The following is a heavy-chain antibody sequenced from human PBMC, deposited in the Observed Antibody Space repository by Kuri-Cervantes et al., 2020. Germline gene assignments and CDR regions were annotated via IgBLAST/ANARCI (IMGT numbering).Heavy chain of an antibody. CDR1: GFTFSSYG. V-gene: IGHV3-30*18. CDR3: AKDRRYYGSGSYWGMDV. D-gene: IGHD3-10*01. CDR2: MSYDGSNN. Sequence: LSLTCAASGFTFSSYGMHWVRQAPGKGLEWVAVMSYDGSNNYYADSVKGRFTISRDNSKNTLSLQMNSLRPEDTAVYYCAKDRRYYGSGSYWGMDVWGQGTTVTVSS. J-gene: IGHJ6*02.